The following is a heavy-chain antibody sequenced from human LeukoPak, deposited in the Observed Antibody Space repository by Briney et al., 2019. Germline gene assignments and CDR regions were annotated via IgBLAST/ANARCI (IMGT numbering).Heavy chain of an antibody. D-gene: IGHD4-17*01. CDR1: GFTFSIYN. Sequence: PGGSLRLSCAASGFTFSIYNMNWVRQALGKGLEWVSSISSSSSYIYYADSVKGRFTISRDNAKNSLYLQMNSLRAEDTAVYYCARLTTTVTTPFDYWGQGTLVTVSS. J-gene: IGHJ4*02. CDR2: ISSSSSYI. CDR3: ARLTTTVTTPFDY. V-gene: IGHV3-21*01.